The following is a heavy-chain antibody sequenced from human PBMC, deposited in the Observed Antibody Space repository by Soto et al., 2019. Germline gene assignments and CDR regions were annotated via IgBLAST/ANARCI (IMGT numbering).Heavy chain of an antibody. CDR2: IKYDGSTT. Sequence: EVQLVESGGGLIQPGGSLRLSCATSGYTFSDYWMHWVRQVPGKGLVWLSRIKYDGSTTSQADAAQGRFSIFRDNARNTLYLQMNSLRADDTAVYYCARGGKNVYVMDVWGQGTTVTVSS. D-gene: IGHD3-16*01. J-gene: IGHJ6*02. CDR3: ARGGKNVYVMDV. V-gene: IGHV3-74*01. CDR1: GYTFSDYW.